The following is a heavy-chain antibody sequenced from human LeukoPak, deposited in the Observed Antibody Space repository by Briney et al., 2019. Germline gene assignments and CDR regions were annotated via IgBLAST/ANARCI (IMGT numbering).Heavy chain of an antibody. CDR2: ISYDGSNK. CDR1: GFTFSSYE. J-gene: IGHJ4*02. V-gene: IGHV3-30*18. CDR3: AKDSSEYSYGYFDY. Sequence: QPGGSLRLSCAASGFTFSSYEMNWVRQAPGKGLEWVAVISYDGSNKYYADSVKGRFTISRDNSKNTLYLQMNSLRAEDTAVYYCAKDSSEYSYGYFDYWGQGTLVTVSS. D-gene: IGHD5-18*01.